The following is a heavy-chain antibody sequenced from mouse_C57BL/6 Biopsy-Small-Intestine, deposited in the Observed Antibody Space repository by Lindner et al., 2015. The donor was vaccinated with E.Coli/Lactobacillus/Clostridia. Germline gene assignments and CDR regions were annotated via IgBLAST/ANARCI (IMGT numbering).Heavy chain of an antibody. V-gene: IGHV1S135*01. Sequence: VQLQESGPELVKPGASVKMSCKASGYSFTYYNMHWVKQSHGKSLEWIGYIDPYNGATSYNQKFKGKATLTVDKSSSTAYMQLNSLTSEDSAVYYCARLGTGYYFDYWGQGTTLTVSS. CDR3: ARLGTGYYFDY. J-gene: IGHJ2*01. CDR2: IDPYNGAT. D-gene: IGHD4-1*01. CDR1: GYSFTYYN.